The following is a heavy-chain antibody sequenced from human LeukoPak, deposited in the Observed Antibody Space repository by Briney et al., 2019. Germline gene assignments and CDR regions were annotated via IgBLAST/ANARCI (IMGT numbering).Heavy chain of an antibody. D-gene: IGHD1-26*01. CDR3: ARGRPGGFFDF. Sequence: ASVKVSCKASGYTFTDVYLHWVRQAPGQGLEWMGWINPNTGGTYYLQRFQGRVAMTRDTSISTAYMDLHSLRSDDTAVYCCARGRPGGFFDFWGHGALVTVSS. V-gene: IGHV1-2*02. CDR2: INPNTGGT. CDR1: GYTFTDVY. J-gene: IGHJ4*01.